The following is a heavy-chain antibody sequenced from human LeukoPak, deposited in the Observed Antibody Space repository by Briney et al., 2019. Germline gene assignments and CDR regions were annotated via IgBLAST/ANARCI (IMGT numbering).Heavy chain of an antibody. CDR3: ARGCGGACRGIDY. Sequence: GGSLRLSCAASGFTFSSYTMTWVRQAPGKGLEYVSAITGNGGSTYYADSVKGRFTISRDNSKNTLYLQMASLRSEDMAVYYCARGCGGACRGIDYWGQGTLVTVSS. V-gene: IGHV3-64*02. CDR2: ITGNGGST. J-gene: IGHJ4*02. D-gene: IGHD2-21*02. CDR1: GFTFSSYT.